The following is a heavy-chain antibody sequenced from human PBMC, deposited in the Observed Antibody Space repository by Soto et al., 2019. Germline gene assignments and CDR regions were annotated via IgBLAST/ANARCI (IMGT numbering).Heavy chain of an antibody. Sequence: GGSLRLSCAAAGFTFSSYAMSWVRQAPGKGLEWVSAISGSGGSTYYADSVKGRFTISRDNSKNTLYLQMNSLRAEDTAVYYCAKIIPAAKDYYGMDVWGQGTTVTAP. V-gene: IGHV3-23*01. CDR3: AKIIPAAKDYYGMDV. D-gene: IGHD2-2*01. J-gene: IGHJ6*02. CDR1: GFTFSSYA. CDR2: ISGSGGST.